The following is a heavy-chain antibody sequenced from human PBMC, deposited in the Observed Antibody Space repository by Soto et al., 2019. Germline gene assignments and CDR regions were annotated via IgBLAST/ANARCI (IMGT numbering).Heavy chain of an antibody. J-gene: IGHJ5*02. CDR2: IYWDADK. V-gene: IGHV2-5*02. CDR3: ASGLRDSSSWYPHGDWFDP. CDR1: GFSLSTSGVG. D-gene: IGHD6-13*01. Sequence: QITLKESGPTLVKPTQTLTLTCTFSGFSLSTSGVGVGWIRQPPGKALEWLALIYWDADKRYSPSLKSRLTITKDTAKNQVVLTMTNMDPVDTATYYCASGLRDSSSWYPHGDWFDPWGQGTLVTVAS.